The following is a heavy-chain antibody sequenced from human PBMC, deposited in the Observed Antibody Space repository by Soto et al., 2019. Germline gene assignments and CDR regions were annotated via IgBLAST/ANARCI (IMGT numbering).Heavy chain of an antibody. CDR3: ARAYSSSWYHHAFDI. V-gene: IGHV4-34*01. CDR2: INHSGST. J-gene: IGHJ3*02. D-gene: IGHD6-13*01. Sequence: QVQLQQWGAGLLKPSETLSLTCAVYGGSFSGYYWSWIRQPPGKGLEWIGEINHSGSTNYNPSLKSRVTISVDTSKNQFSLKLSSVTAADTAVYYCARAYSSSWYHHAFDIWGQGTMVTVSS. CDR1: GGSFSGYY.